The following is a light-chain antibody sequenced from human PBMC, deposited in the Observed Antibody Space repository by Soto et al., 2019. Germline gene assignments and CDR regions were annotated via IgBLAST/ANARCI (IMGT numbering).Light chain of an antibody. CDR1: QSVGSN. V-gene: IGKV3-15*01. J-gene: IGKJ1*01. CDR2: GTS. CDR3: QQYNYWPRT. Sequence: EIVMTHSPATLSVSPVERATLSCRSSQSVGSNLAWYQQKPGQAPRLLIYGTSTRATDIPARFSGSGSGTEFTLTISSLQSEDFAVYYCQQYNYWPRTFGPGTKVDIK.